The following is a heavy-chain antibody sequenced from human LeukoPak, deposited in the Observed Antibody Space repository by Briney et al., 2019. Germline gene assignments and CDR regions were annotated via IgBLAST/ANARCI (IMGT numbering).Heavy chain of an antibody. CDR1: GGSISSSSYY. CDR3: ASGNGYSGWFDP. CDR2: IYYSGST. V-gene: IGHV4-39*07. J-gene: IGHJ5*02. Sequence: SETLSLTCTVSGGSISSSSYYWGWIRQPPGKGLEWIGSIYYSGSTYYNPSLKSRVTISVDTSKNQFSLKLSSVTAADTAVYYCASGNGYSGWFDPWGQGTLVTVSS. D-gene: IGHD5-24*01.